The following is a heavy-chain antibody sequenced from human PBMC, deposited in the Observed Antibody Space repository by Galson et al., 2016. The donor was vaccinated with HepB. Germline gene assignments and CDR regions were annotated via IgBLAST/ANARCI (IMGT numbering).Heavy chain of an antibody. V-gene: IGHV4-59*01. CDR1: GGSISSYY. D-gene: IGHD3-3*01. Sequence: SETLSLTCTVSGGSISSYYWSWIRQPPGKGLEWIGYIYYSGSTNYNPSLKSRVTISVDTSKNQFSLKLSSVTAADTAMYYCAGITTIFGVLPDWGQGTLVTVSS. J-gene: IGHJ4*02. CDR2: IYYSGST. CDR3: AGITTIFGVLPD.